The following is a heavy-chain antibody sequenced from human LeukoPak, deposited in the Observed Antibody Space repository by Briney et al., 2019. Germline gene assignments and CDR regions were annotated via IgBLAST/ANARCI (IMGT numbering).Heavy chain of an antibody. CDR1: GFTFSTYA. CDR2: ISYDGSDK. CDR3: ARRRDGYNSGFDY. V-gene: IGHV3-30*04. Sequence: GRSLRFSCAASGFTFSTYAMHWVRQAPGKGLEWVAIISYDGSDKYYADSVKGRFTISRDNSKNTLYLQMNSPRAEDTAVYYCARRRDGYNSGFDYWGQGTLVTVSS. J-gene: IGHJ4*02. D-gene: IGHD5-24*01.